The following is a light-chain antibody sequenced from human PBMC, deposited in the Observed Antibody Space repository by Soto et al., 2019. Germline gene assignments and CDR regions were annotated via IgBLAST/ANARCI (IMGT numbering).Light chain of an antibody. Sequence: DIQITQSPSSLSASVGDRVTITCRASQTISMYLNWYQQKPGKAPILLISAASHLETGVSSRFGGSGSGTDFTLTINSLQPEDSATYYCQQSFTAPPLTFGGGTKVDIK. CDR1: QTISMY. CDR3: QQSFTAPPLT. CDR2: AAS. V-gene: IGKV1-39*01. J-gene: IGKJ4*01.